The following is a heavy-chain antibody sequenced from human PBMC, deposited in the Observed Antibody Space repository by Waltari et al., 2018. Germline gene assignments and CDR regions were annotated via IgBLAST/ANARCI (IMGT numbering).Heavy chain of an antibody. CDR3: ARTSSRRITIFGVVTPRNWFDP. J-gene: IGHJ5*02. D-gene: IGHD3-3*01. Sequence: QVQLVQSGAEVKKPGASVKVSCKASGYTFTSYDINWVRQATGPGLEWMGWMNPNSGNTGYAQKFQGRVTMTRNTSISTAYMELSSLRSEDTAVYYCARTSSRRITIFGVVTPRNWFDPWGQGTLVTVSS. CDR2: MNPNSGNT. V-gene: IGHV1-8*01. CDR1: GYTFTSYD.